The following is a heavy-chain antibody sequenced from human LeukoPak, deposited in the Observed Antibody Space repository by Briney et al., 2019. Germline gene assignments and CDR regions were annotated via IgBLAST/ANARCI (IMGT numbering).Heavy chain of an antibody. Sequence: ASVKVSCKASGYTFTGYYMHWVRQAPGQGLEWMGWINPNSGGTNYAQKFQGRVTMTRDTSISTAYMELSRLRSDDTAVYYRARESITMVYGMDVWGQGTTVTVSS. CDR1: GYTFTGYY. CDR2: INPNSGGT. V-gene: IGHV1-2*02. J-gene: IGHJ6*02. CDR3: ARESITMVYGMDV. D-gene: IGHD3-10*01.